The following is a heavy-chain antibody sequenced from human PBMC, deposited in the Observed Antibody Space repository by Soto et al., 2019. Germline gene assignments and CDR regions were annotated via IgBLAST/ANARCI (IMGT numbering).Heavy chain of an antibody. Sequence: QVQLQESGPGLVKPSQTLSLTCTVSGGSISTVDYWWSWIRQSPDMGLECIGHIYDGGKTYNNPYLESRVTMSVDTSRWQLPLTLSSVSAADKAVYYCARGPSGDKVDSWGQGTLVTVSS. J-gene: IGHJ4*02. V-gene: IGHV4-30-4*01. CDR2: IYDGGKT. D-gene: IGHD7-27*01. CDR1: GGSISTVDYW. CDR3: ARGPSGDKVDS.